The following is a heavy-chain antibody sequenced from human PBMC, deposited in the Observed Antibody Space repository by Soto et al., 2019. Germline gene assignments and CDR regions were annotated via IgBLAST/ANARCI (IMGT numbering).Heavy chain of an antibody. CDR2: ITGSGSSA. V-gene: IGHV3-23*01. Sequence: EVQLLESGGGLVQPGGSLRLSCAASGFTFSSFAMNWVRQAPGKGLEWVSAITGSGSSAYFADAVKGRFTISRDNSKKTLDLQMNSLTVEDSGVYFCAKATVTTSYFYGMDVRGQGTTVIFSS. CDR3: AKATVTTSYFYGMDV. CDR1: GFTFSSFA. J-gene: IGHJ6*02. D-gene: IGHD4-4*01.